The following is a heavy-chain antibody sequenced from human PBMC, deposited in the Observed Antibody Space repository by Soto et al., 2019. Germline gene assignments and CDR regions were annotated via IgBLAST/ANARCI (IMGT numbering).Heavy chain of an antibody. CDR1: GYTFTSYA. Sequence: QVQLVQSGAEVKKPGASVRVSCKASGYTFTSYAMHWVRQAPGQRLEWMGWINAGNGNTKYSQKFQGRVTITRDTSASTAYMELSSLRSEDTAVYYCASPYDSSGFYWFDPWGQGTLVTVSS. CDR3: ASPYDSSGFYWFDP. V-gene: IGHV1-3*01. J-gene: IGHJ5*02. CDR2: INAGNGNT. D-gene: IGHD3-22*01.